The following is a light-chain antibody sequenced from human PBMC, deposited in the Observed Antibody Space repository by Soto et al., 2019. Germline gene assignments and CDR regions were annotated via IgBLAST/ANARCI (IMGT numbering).Light chain of an antibody. CDR1: QSVSGN. J-gene: IGKJ5*01. CDR2: DAS. Sequence: EIVMTQSPATLSVSPGERATLSCRASQSVSGNLAWYQQKPGRAPRLLISDASTRATGIPARFSGSGSGTEFTLTISSLQSEDFAVYYCQQYNKWPPITFGQGTRLEIK. CDR3: QQYNKWPPIT. V-gene: IGKV3-15*01.